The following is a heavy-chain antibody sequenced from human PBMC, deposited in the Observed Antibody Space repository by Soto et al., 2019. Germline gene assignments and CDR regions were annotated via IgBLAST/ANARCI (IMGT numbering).Heavy chain of an antibody. CDR2: INHSGST. J-gene: IGHJ6*03. CDR3: ARARVEHYYYLYV. V-gene: IGHV4-34*01. CDR1: GGSFSGYY. Sequence: QVQLQQWGAGLLKPSETLSLTCAVYGGSFSGYYWSWIRQPPGKGLEWIGEINHSGSTNYNPSLKSRVTISVDTSKNQFSLELSSVTAADTAVYYCARARVEHYYYLYVWGKGTTVTVSS.